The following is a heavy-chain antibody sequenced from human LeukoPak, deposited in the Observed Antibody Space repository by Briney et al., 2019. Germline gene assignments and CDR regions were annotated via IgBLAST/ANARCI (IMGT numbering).Heavy chain of an antibody. J-gene: IGHJ5*02. V-gene: IGHV1-46*01. CDR2: INPSGGST. Sequence: ASVKVSCKASGYTFTSYYMHWVRQAPGQGLEWMGIINPSGGSTSYAQKFQGRVTMTRDMSTSTVYMELSSLRSEDTAVYYCARGHGYDYGIWWFDPWGQGTLVTVSS. D-gene: IGHD5-12*01. CDR1: GYTFTSYY. CDR3: ARGHGYDYGIWWFDP.